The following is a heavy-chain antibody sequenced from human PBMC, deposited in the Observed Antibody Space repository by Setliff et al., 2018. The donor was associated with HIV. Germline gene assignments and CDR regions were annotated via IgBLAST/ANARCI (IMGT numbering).Heavy chain of an antibody. V-gene: IGHV1-18*01. CDR2: ISGYNDNT. D-gene: IGHD3-3*02. CDR3: ARLPNRVLGYYYMDV. J-gene: IGHJ6*03. CDR1: GYTFRNFA. Sequence: EASVKVSCKASGYTFRNFAISWVRQAPGQGLEWMGWISGYNDNTNYAQKFQGRVTMTTDTTSSTSYMELRSLTSADTAVYYCARLPNRVLGYYYMDVWGKGTTVTVSS.